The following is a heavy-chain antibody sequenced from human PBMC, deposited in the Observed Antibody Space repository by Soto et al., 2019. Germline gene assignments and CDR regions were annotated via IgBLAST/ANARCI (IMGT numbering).Heavy chain of an antibody. D-gene: IGHD3-22*01. CDR1: GFTFRSYA. CDR2: IWDDGSTT. CDR3: ARDHPHRYDSGGSLHYYGMDV. Sequence: QVQMVESGGGVVRPGRSLRLSCSASGFTFRSYAMHWVRQAPGKGLEWVAVIWDDGSTTYFADSVKGRFTVSRDNSKNTLYLQMNNLRVEDTALYFCARDHPHRYDSGGSLHYYGMDVWGQGTAVSVSS. V-gene: IGHV3-33*01. J-gene: IGHJ6*02.